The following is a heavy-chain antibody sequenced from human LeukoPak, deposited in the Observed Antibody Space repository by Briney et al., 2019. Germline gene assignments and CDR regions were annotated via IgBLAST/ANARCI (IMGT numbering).Heavy chain of an antibody. D-gene: IGHD1-26*01. CDR3: ARVRLGAPTRVFDY. V-gene: IGHV3-72*01. Sequence: RGSLRLSCAASGFTFSDHYMDWVRQAPGKGLEWVGRIRNKANSYTTQYAASVNGRFTISRDDSKNSLYLHMNSLKTEDTAVYFCARVRLGAPTRVFDYWGQGSLVTVSS. J-gene: IGHJ4*02. CDR1: GFTFSDHY. CDR2: IRNKANSYTT.